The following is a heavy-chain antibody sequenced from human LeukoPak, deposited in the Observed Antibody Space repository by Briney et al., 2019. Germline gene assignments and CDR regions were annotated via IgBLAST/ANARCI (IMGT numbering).Heavy chain of an antibody. Sequence: ASVKVSCKASGYTFTSYGISWVRQAPGQGLEWMGCISAYNGNTNNAPMLQGIVTMTTETSTSTAYMELRSLSSDDTAVYYCARDFFTASYGSGSYYNPYYYGMDVWGQGTTVTVSS. CDR3: ARDFFTASYGSGSYYNPYYYGMDV. CDR1: GYTFTSYG. CDR2: ISAYNGNT. J-gene: IGHJ6*01. D-gene: IGHD3-10*01. V-gene: IGHV1-18*01.